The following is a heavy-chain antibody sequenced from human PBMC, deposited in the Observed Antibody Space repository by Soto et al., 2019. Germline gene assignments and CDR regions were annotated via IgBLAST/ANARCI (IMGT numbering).Heavy chain of an antibody. J-gene: IGHJ4*02. CDR2: IIPIFGTA. Sequence: QVQLVQSGAEVKKPGSSVKVSCKASGGTFSSYAISWVRQAPGQGLEWMGGIIPIFGTANYAQKFQGRVTITADKSTSTAYMELSSLRSEDTAVYYGARDGGYCSSTSCPGDYWGQGTLVTVSS. D-gene: IGHD2-2*01. V-gene: IGHV1-69*06. CDR3: ARDGGYCSSTSCPGDY. CDR1: GGTFSSYA.